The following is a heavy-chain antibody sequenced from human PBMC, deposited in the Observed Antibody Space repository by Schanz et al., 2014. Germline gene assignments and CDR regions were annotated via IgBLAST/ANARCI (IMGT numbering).Heavy chain of an antibody. Sequence: QVQLVESGGGVVQPGKSLRLSCAASGFTFSSYSMHWVRQAPGKGLEWVAAITTAGTKMYYADSVKGRFTISRDNSKNTLYLQMNSLRAEDTAVYYCAKAADWPVTRFDPGGQGTLVTVSS. J-gene: IGHJ5*02. CDR1: GFTFSSYS. CDR3: AKAADWPVTRFDP. D-gene: IGHD3-9*01. CDR2: ITTAGTKM. V-gene: IGHV3-30-3*01.